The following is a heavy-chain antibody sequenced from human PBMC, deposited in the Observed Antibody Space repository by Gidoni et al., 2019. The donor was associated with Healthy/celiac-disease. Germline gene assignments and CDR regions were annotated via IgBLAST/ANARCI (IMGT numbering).Heavy chain of an antibody. CDR3: ANHVGSGWTIPHFDY. CDR2: SSGSGGST. J-gene: IGHJ4*02. V-gene: IGHV3-23*01. Sequence: EVQLLESGGGLVHPGGSLSLSCAASGFTFSSYAMSWVRQAPGKGLEWVSASSGSGGSTYYADSVKGRFTISRDNSKNTLYLQMNSLRAEDTAVYYCANHVGSGWTIPHFDYWGQGTLVTVSS. CDR1: GFTFSSYA. D-gene: IGHD6-19*01.